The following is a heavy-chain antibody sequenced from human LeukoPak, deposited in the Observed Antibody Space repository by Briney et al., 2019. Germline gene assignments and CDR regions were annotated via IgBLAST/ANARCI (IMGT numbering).Heavy chain of an antibody. D-gene: IGHD6-19*01. Sequence: GGSLRLSCAASGFTFSSYWMSSVRQAPGKGLEWVANIKQDGSEKYHVDCMKGRSTICRDNAENSLYLQMNSLRGEDTVVYFGARAGYSSGWDYWGQGTLVTVSS. CDR2: IKQDGSEK. V-gene: IGHV3-7*01. CDR1: GFTFSSYW. J-gene: IGHJ4*02. CDR3: ARAGYSSGWDY.